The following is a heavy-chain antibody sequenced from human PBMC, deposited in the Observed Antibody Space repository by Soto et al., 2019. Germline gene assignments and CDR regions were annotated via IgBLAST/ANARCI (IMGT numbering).Heavy chain of an antibody. V-gene: IGHV3-13*01. CDR2: IGRAGDT. D-gene: IGHD6-6*01. Sequence: EVQLVESGGGLVQPGGSLRLSCAASGFTFSAYDMHWVRQPTGKGLQWVSSIGRAGDTYYPGSVKGRFTISRENAKNSLYLQMNSLRPGDTAVYYCARGGSSSSIGEAFDIWGQGTMVTVSP. J-gene: IGHJ3*02. CDR1: GFTFSAYD. CDR3: ARGGSSSSIGEAFDI.